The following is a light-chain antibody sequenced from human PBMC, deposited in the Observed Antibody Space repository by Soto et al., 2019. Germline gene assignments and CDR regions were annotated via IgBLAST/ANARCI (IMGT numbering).Light chain of an antibody. Sequence: DSQMTQSPSTLSASVGDRVTITCRASQSIRTWLAWYQQKPGKSPKLLIYKASNLESGVPSSFSGTGAGTDFTLTISSLQPDDFATYYFQQYDSYPWTFGQGTKVDIQ. J-gene: IGKJ1*01. CDR2: KAS. V-gene: IGKV1-5*03. CDR3: QQYDSYPWT. CDR1: QSIRTW.